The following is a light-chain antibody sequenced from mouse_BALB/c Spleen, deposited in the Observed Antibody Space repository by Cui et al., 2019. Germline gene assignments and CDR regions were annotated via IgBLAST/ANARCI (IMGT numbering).Light chain of an antibody. CDR3: QQRSSYPFT. CDR2: STS. V-gene: IGKV4-57*01. CDR1: SSVSY. J-gene: IGKJ4*01. Sequence: QIVLTQYPAIMSASPGEKVTITCSASSSVSYMHWFQQKPGTSPKLWIYSTSNLASGVPARFSGSGSGTSYSLTISRMEAEDAATYYCQQRSSYPFTFGSGTKLEIK.